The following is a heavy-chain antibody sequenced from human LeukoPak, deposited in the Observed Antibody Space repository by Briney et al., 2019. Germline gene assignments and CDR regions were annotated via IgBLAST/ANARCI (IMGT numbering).Heavy chain of an antibody. J-gene: IGHJ3*02. CDR1: GVPFNNAW. CDR3: TWLYSDAFNI. V-gene: IGHV3-15*01. CDR2: IKGKSAGGTT. Sequence: GGSLRLSCAVSGVPFNNAWMSWVRQAPGKGLEWVGRIKGKSAGGTTDYAAPVKGRFTILKDDSEYTLYLQMNSLTTEDTAVYYCTWLYSDAFNIWGQGTMVTVSS. D-gene: IGHD2-15*01.